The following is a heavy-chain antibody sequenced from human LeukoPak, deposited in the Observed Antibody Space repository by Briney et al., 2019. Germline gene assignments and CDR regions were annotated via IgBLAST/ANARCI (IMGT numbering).Heavy chain of an antibody. CDR2: IYTSGST. Sequence: SETLSLTCTVSGGSISSYYWSWIRQPAGKGLEWIGRIYTSGSTNYNPSLKSRVTMSVDTSKNQFSLKLSSVTAADTAVYYCARDLHPVLAAIPYYYGMDVWGQGTTVTVSS. CDR1: GGSISSYY. V-gene: IGHV4-4*07. CDR3: ARDLHPVLAAIPYYYGMDV. D-gene: IGHD2-2*02. J-gene: IGHJ6*02.